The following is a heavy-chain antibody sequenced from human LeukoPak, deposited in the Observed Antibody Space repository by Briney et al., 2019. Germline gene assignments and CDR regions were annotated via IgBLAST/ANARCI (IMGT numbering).Heavy chain of an antibody. J-gene: IGHJ5*01. CDR3: ARVCCYFDSDSKPNWFDS. Sequence: ASETLSLTCTVSGGSISSSSYYWGWIRQPPGKGLEWIGTICRSGSPSYNPSLKSRVTISLDTSKKQFSLRLSSVTAADTAVYFCARVCCYFDSDSKPNWFDSLSQGTLVTVSS. D-gene: IGHD4-11*01. CDR1: GGSISSSSYY. CDR2: ICRSGSP. V-gene: IGHV4-39*07.